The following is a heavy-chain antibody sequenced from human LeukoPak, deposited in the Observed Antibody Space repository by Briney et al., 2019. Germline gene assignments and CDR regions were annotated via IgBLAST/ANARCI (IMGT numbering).Heavy chain of an antibody. CDR2: INHSGST. Sequence: SETLSLTCAVYGGSFSDYYWSWIRQPPGKGLQWIGEINHSGSTNYNPSLKSRVTISVDTSKNQFSLKLSSMTAADTAVYYCARALAHRHWGQGTLVTVSS. CDR3: ARALAHRH. V-gene: IGHV4-34*01. CDR1: GGSFSDYY. D-gene: IGHD3-16*02. J-gene: IGHJ4*02.